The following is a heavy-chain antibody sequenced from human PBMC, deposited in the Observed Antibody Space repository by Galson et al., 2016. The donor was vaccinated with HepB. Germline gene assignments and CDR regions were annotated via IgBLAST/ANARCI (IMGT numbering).Heavy chain of an antibody. Sequence: SLRLSCAGSGFTSSNAWMSWVRQAPGKGLEWVGRIKSKTHGGTTDYAALVKGRFTISRDESENTLYLQMNSLKTEDTAVYFCTTDNPWIVRGYGYYYYYGMDVWGKGTTVTVSS. CDR3: TTDNPWIVRGYGYYYYYGMDV. CDR1: GFTSSNAW. V-gene: IGHV3-15*01. CDR2: IKSKTHGGTT. J-gene: IGHJ6*04. D-gene: IGHD5-18*01.